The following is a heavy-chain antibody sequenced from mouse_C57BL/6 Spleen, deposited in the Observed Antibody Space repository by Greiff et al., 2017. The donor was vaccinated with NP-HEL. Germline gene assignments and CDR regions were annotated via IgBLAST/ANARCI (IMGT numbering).Heavy chain of an antibody. Sequence: QVQLQQPGAELVRPGSSVKLSCKASGYTFTSYWMHWVKQRPIQGLEWIGNIDPSDSETHYNQKFKDKATLTVDKSSSTAYMQLSSLTSEDSAVYYCARLDSSGYDFYYYAMDYWGQGTSVTVSS. V-gene: IGHV1-52*01. D-gene: IGHD3-2*02. CDR2: IDPSDSET. CDR3: ARLDSSGYDFYYYAMDY. J-gene: IGHJ4*01. CDR1: GYTFTSYW.